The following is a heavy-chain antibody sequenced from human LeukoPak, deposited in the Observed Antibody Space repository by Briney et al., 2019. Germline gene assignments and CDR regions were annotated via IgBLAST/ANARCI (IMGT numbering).Heavy chain of an antibody. J-gene: IGHJ5*02. CDR2: IYFSGTT. Sequence: SETLSLTCTVSGASINAYYWGWIRQPQGQGQEWNRYIYFSGTTKYNHSLESRVTISVDTSKNQFSLKLSSVTAADTAVYYCARRRAEGGSNGHYNWFDPWGQGILVTVSS. V-gene: IGHV4-59*08. CDR3: ARRRAEGGSNGHYNWFDP. CDR1: GASINAYY. D-gene: IGHD6-13*01.